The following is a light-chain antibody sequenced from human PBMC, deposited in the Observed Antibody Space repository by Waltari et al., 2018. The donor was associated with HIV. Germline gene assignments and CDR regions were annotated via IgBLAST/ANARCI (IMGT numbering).Light chain of an antibody. CDR1: SSNIGAGYD. Sequence: RVTISCTGSSSNIGAGYDVHWYQQLPGTAPKLLIYGNSNRPSGVPDRFSGSKSGTSASLAITGLQAEDEADYYCQSYDSSLSAPVVFGGGTKLTVL. CDR2: GNS. CDR3: QSYDSSLSAPVV. J-gene: IGLJ2*01. V-gene: IGLV1-40*01.